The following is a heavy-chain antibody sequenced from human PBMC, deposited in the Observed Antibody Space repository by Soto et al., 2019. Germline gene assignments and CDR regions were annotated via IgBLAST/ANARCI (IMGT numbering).Heavy chain of an antibody. CDR1: GGTFSSYT. Sequence: ASVKVSCKASGGTFSSYTISWVRQAPGQGLEWMGRIIPILGIANYAQKFQGRVTITADKSTSTAYMELSSLRSEDTAVYYCARGISGYCSGGSCYSGPGDYYYMDVWGKGTTVTVSS. D-gene: IGHD2-15*01. J-gene: IGHJ6*03. CDR3: ARGISGYCSGGSCYSGPGDYYYMDV. V-gene: IGHV1-69*02. CDR2: IIPILGIA.